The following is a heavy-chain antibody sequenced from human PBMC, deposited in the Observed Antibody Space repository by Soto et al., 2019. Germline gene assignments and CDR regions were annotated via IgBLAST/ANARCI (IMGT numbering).Heavy chain of an antibody. CDR2: TSSSGSST. CDR3: AQGLHSAYGLFDY. J-gene: IGHJ4*02. Sequence: EVQLLESGGGLVQPGGSLRLSCAASGFTFSSYAMSWVRQAPGKGLEWVSGTSSSGSSTYYAASVKGRFTISRDNSKNTLYLQMNSLSAEDAAVYYCAQGLHSAYGLFDYWGQGTLVTVSS. V-gene: IGHV3-23*01. D-gene: IGHD5-12*01. CDR1: GFTFSSYA.